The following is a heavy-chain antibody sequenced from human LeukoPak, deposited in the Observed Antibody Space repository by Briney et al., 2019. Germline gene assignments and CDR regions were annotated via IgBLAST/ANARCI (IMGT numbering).Heavy chain of an antibody. CDR2: IFYSGST. V-gene: IGHV4-39*01. D-gene: IGHD1-1*01. CDR1: GGSISTSNYY. CDR3: ARHAVEAASRWFDP. Sequence: SETLSLTCTVSGGSISTSNYYWGWVRQPPGKGLEWIGNIFYSGSTYYSPSLKSRVTISLDTSKKQFSLKLSSVTAADTAVYYCARHAVEAASRWFDPWGQGTLVTVSS. J-gene: IGHJ5*02.